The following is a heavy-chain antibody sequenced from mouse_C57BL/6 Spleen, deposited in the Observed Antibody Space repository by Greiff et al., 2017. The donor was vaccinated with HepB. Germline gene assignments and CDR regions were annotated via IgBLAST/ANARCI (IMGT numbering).Heavy chain of an antibody. CDR3: ARDFGDYGSSSAWFAY. Sequence: EVKLMESGGGLVKPGGSLKLSCAASGFTFSSYAMSWVRQTPEKRLEWVATISDGGSYTYYPDNVKGRFTISRDNAKNNLYLQMSHLKSEDTAMYYCARDFGDYGSSSAWFAYWGQGTLVTVSA. J-gene: IGHJ3*01. CDR2: ISDGGSYT. CDR1: GFTFSSYA. D-gene: IGHD1-1*01. V-gene: IGHV5-4*01.